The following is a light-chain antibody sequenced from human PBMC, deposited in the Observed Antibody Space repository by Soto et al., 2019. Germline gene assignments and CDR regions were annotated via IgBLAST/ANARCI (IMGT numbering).Light chain of an antibody. Sequence: QSVLTQPPSVSAAPGQRVTISCSGTSSNIGNNYLSWYQQLPGTAPKLLIYDNNKRPSGIPDRFSGSKSGTSATLGITGLQTGDEADYYCGTWDSSLSAGVFGGGTKLTVL. CDR2: DNN. V-gene: IGLV1-51*01. CDR1: SSNIGNNY. J-gene: IGLJ2*01. CDR3: GTWDSSLSAGV.